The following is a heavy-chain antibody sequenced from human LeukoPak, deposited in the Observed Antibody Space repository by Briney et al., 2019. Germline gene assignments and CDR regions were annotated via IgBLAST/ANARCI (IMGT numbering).Heavy chain of an antibody. J-gene: IGHJ6*03. CDR2: IYYSGST. CDR1: GGSISSYY. CDR3: AREALDYYYYMDV. V-gene: IGHV4-59*01. Sequence: PSETLSLTCTVSGGSISSYYWSWIRQPPGKGLEWIGYIYYSGSTNYNPSLKSRVTISVDTSKNQFSLKLSSVTAADTAVYYCAREALDYYYYMDVWGKGTTVTVSS.